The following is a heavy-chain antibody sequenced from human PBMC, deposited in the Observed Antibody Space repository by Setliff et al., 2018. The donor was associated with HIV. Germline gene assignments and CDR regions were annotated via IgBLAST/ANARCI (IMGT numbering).Heavy chain of an antibody. CDR3: ARVVATSDY. Sequence: ETLSLTCTVSGYSISSGYYWGWIRQPPGKGLEWVASIKEDGSEKYYVDSVKGRFTISRDNAKNSLFLQVNSLRAEDTAVYYCARVVATSDYWGQGTLVTVSS. J-gene: IGHJ4*02. CDR2: IKEDGSEK. D-gene: IGHD5-12*01. V-gene: IGHV3-7*01. CDR1: GYSISSGYY.